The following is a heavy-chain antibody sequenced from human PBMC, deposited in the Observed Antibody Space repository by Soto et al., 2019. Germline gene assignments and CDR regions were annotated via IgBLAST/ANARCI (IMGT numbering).Heavy chain of an antibody. V-gene: IGHV3-21*01. D-gene: IGHD3-10*01. CDR2: ISSSSSYI. J-gene: IGHJ4*02. CDR1: GFTFSSYS. CDR3: ARGDFYYYGSGSYYNGPFDY. Sequence: EVQLVESGGGLVKPGGSLRLSCAASGFTFSSYSMNWVRQAPGKGLEWVSSISSSSSYIYYADSVKGRFTISRDNAKNSLYLQMNSLRAEDTAVYYCARGDFYYYGSGSYYNGPFDYWGQGTLVTVSS.